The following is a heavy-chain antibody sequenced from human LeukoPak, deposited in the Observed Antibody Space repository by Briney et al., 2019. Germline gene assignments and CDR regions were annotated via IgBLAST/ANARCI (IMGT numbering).Heavy chain of an antibody. J-gene: IGHJ4*02. D-gene: IGHD3-22*01. Sequence: PSETLSLTCTVSGGSISSGGYYWSWIRQHPGKGLEWIGYIYCSGSTYYTPSLKSQVTISVDTSKNQFSLKLSSVTAADTAVYYCARDPLGSGYYFDYWGQGTLVTVSS. CDR3: ARDPLGSGYYFDY. V-gene: IGHV4-31*01. CDR2: IYCSGST. CDR1: GGSISSGGYY.